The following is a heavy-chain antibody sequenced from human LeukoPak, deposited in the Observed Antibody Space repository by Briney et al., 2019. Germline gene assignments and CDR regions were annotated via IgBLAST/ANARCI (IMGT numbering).Heavy chain of an antibody. Sequence: ASVKVSCKASGYTFTSYDINWVRQATGQGLEWMGWINPNNGGTNYAQKFQGRVTMTRDTSISTAYMELSRLRSDDTAVYYCARTYSNYYYYYMDVWGKGTTVTISS. D-gene: IGHD4-11*01. CDR1: GYTFTSYD. CDR2: INPNNGGT. V-gene: IGHV1-2*02. J-gene: IGHJ6*03. CDR3: ARTYSNYYYYYMDV.